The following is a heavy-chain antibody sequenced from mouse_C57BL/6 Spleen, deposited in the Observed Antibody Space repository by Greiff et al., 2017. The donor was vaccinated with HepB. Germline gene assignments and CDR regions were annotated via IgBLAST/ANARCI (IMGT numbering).Heavy chain of an antibody. J-gene: IGHJ1*03. V-gene: IGHV1-50*01. CDR3: ARRAYYYGSSYWYFDV. D-gene: IGHD1-1*01. CDR2: IDPSDSYN. CDR1: GYTFTSYW. Sequence: VQLQQPGAELVKPGASVKLSCKASGYTFTSYWMQWVKQRPGQGLEWIGEIDPSDSYNNYNQKFKGKATLTVDTSSSTAYMQLSSLTSEDSAVYYCARRAYYYGSSYWYFDVWGTGTTVTVSS.